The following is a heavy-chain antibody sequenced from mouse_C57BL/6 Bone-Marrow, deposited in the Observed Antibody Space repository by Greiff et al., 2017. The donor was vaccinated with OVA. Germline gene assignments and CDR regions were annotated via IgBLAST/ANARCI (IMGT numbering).Heavy chain of an antibody. CDR1: GFTFSSYG. CDR2: ISSGGSYT. V-gene: IGHV5-6*01. Sequence: EVQLQESGGDLVKPGGSLKLSCAASGFTFSSYGMSWVRQTPDKRLEWVATISSGGSYTYYPDSVKGRFTISRDNAKNTLYLQMSSLKSEDTAMYYCARPAGLYFDYWGQGTTLTVSS. J-gene: IGHJ2*01. CDR3: ARPAGLYFDY.